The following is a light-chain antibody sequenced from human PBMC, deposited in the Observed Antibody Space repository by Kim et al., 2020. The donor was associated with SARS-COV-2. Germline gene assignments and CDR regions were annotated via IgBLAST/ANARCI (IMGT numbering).Light chain of an antibody. V-gene: IGLV6-57*04. CDR3: QSYDSSNLHWV. Sequence: NFMLTQPHSVSESPGKTVTISCTRSSGSIASNYVQWYQQRPGSAPTTVIYEDNQRPSGVPDRFSGSIDSSSNSASLTISGLKTEDEADYYCQSYDSSNLHWVFGGGTHLTVL. CDR2: EDN. CDR1: SGSIASNY. J-gene: IGLJ3*02.